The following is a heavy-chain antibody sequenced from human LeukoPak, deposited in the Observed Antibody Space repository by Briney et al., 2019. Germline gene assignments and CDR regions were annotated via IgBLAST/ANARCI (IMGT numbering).Heavy chain of an antibody. D-gene: IGHD5-24*01. CDR3: AIDGEMATIYFDY. CDR1: GGTFSSFA. V-gene: IGHV1-69*17. CDR2: IIPIVGIA. Sequence: SVKVPCKASGGTFSSFALSWGRQAPGQGLEWMGAIIPIVGIANYAQKFQGRVTITADKSTSTAYMELSSLRSEDTAVYYCAIDGEMATIYFDYWGQGTLVTVSS. J-gene: IGHJ4*02.